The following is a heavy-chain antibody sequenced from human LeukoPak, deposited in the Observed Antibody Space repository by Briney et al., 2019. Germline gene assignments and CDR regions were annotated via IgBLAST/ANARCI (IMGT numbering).Heavy chain of an antibody. CDR3: AKSEQITGSY. D-gene: IGHD1-20*01. J-gene: IGHJ4*02. CDR1: GFTFSSCG. Sequence: GGSLRLSCAASGFTFSSCGMHWVRQAPGKGLEWVAFIRYDGSNKYYADSVKGRFTISRDNSKNTLYLQMNSLRAEDTAVYYCAKSEQITGSYWGQGTLVTVSA. CDR2: IRYDGSNK. V-gene: IGHV3-30*02.